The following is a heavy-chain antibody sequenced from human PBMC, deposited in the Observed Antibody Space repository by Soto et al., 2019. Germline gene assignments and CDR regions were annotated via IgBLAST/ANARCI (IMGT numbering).Heavy chain of an antibody. V-gene: IGHV4-31*03. J-gene: IGHJ4*02. CDR3: ARDSSGPGYSYGKFDY. Sequence: LSLTCTVSGVSVSTGGYFWTWIRQHPGKGLEWIGNIYYSGMTYYNPSLRGRVSISLDPSESQFSLKLNSVTAADTAVYYCARDSSGPGYSYGKFDYWGQGALVTVSS. CDR1: GVSVSTGGYF. CDR2: IYYSGMT. D-gene: IGHD5-18*01.